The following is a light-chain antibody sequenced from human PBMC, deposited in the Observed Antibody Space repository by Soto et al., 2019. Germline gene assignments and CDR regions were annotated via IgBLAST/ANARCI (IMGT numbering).Light chain of an antibody. J-gene: IGLJ3*02. CDR2: EGS. CDR1: SSDIGSYNL. CDR3: CSYAGSNTLV. Sequence: QSALTQPASVSGSPGQSITISCTGTSSDIGSYNLVSWYQQHPGKAPKLMIYEGSKRPSGVSHRFSGSKYGNTASLTISGLQAEDEADYYCCSYAGSNTLVFGGGTKLTVL. V-gene: IGLV2-23*01.